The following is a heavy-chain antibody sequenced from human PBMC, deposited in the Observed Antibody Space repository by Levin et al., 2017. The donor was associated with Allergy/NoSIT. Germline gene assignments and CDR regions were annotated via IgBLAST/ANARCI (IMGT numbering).Heavy chain of an antibody. CDR2: IGGGGDT. CDR3: ARELNGDTSMGHYDYYMDV. J-gene: IGHJ6*03. Sequence: GESLKISCAASGFSFSTPDMHWVRQATGKGLEWVSAIGGGGDTYYAYSVKGRFTISRENAKNSLYLQMNSLRAGDTAVYYCARELNGDTSMGHYDYYMDVWGKGTTVTISS. CDR1: GFSFSTPD. D-gene: IGHD5-18*01. V-gene: IGHV3-13*01.